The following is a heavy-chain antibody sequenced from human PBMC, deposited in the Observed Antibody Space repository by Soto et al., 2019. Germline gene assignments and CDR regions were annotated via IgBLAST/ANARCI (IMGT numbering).Heavy chain of an antibody. CDR3: ARYYGDYKNYIDY. Sequence: SETLSLTCTVSGGSISSYYWSWIRQPPGKGLEWIGYIYYSGSTNYNPSLNSRVTVSVDTSKNQFSLKLNSVTAADTAVYYCARYYGDYKNYIDYCGQGTLVTVSS. CDR2: IYYSGST. CDR1: GGSISSYY. V-gene: IGHV4-59*08. D-gene: IGHD4-17*01. J-gene: IGHJ4*02.